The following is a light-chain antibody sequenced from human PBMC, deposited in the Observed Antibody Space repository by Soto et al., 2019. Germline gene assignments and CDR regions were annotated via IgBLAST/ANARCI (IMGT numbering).Light chain of an antibody. Sequence: QSVLTQPRSVSGSPGQSVTISCTGTSSDVGGYNYVSWYQQHPGKAPKLMIYDVSKRPSGVPDRFSGSKSGNTASLTISGLQAEDEGDYYCCSYAGSYTGVFGGGTKLTVL. CDR3: CSYAGSYTGV. CDR2: DVS. V-gene: IGLV2-11*01. J-gene: IGLJ3*02. CDR1: SSDVGGYNY.